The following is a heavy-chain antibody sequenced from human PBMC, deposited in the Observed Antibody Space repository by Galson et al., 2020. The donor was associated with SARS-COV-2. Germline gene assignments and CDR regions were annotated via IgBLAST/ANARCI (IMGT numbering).Heavy chain of an antibody. CDR1: GGTFSSYA. V-gene: IGHV1-69*13. D-gene: IGHD2-2*01. Sequence: SVKVSCKASGGTFSSYAISWVRQAPGQGLERMGGIIPIFGTANYAQKFQGRVTITADESTSTAYMELSSLRSEDTAVYYCARYASTRGGYYYYMGVWGKGTTVTVSS. CDR3: ARYASTRGGYYYYMGV. CDR2: IIPIFGTA. J-gene: IGHJ6*03.